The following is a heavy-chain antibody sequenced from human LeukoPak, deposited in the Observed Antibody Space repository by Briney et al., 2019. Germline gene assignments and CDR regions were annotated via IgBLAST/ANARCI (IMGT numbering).Heavy chain of an antibody. CDR3: VRVAKERVGGVYYFDY. V-gene: IGHV3-13*01. CDR1: GFTFSDYD. J-gene: IGHJ4*02. CDR2: IGTAGDT. D-gene: IGHD1-1*01. Sequence: PGGSLRLSCAASGFTFSDYDMRWVRQATGEGLEWVSAIGTAGDTYYTGSVKGRFTISRENAKNSLYLQMNSLRAGDTAVYYCVRVAKERVGGVYYFDYWGQGTPVTVSS.